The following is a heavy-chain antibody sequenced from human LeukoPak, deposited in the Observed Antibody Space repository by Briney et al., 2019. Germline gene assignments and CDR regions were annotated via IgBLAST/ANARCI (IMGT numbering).Heavy chain of an antibody. CDR2: INAGNAKT. Sequence: GASVKVSCKAFGYTFTSYTMHWVRQAPGQRLEWMGWINAGNAKTRYSQKFQGRVTITRDTSASTAYMELSSLRSEDTAVYYCARVSGWYGDNWFDPWGQGTLVTVSS. J-gene: IGHJ5*02. D-gene: IGHD6-19*01. CDR1: GYTFTSYT. V-gene: IGHV1-3*01. CDR3: ARVSGWYGDNWFDP.